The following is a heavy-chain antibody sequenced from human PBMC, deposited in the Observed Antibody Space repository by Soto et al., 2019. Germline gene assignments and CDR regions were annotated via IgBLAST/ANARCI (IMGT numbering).Heavy chain of an antibody. CDR2: IYYSGST. J-gene: IGHJ4*02. D-gene: IGHD5-18*01. V-gene: IGHV4-39*01. CDR3: ARDLRGYSYGLDY. CDR1: GGSISSSSYY. Sequence: QLQLQESGPGLVKPSETLSLTCTVSGGSISSSSYYWGWIRQPPGKGLEWIGSIYYSGSTYYNPSLKSRVTISVDTSKNQFSLKLSSVTAADTAVYYCARDLRGYSYGLDYWGQGTLVTVSS.